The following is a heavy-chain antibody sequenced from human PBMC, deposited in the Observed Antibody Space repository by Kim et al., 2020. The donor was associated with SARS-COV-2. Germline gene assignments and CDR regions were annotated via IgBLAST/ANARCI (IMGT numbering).Heavy chain of an antibody. CDR1: GFTFSSYA. CDR3: AKGTTMVRGVVGRGWFDA. D-gene: IGHD3-10*01. V-gene: IGHV3-23*01. Sequence: GGSLRLSCAASGFTFSSYAMSWVRQAPGKGLEWVSAISGSGGSTYYADSVKGRFTISRDNSKNTLYLQMNSLRAEDTAVYYCAKGTTMVRGVVGRGWFDAWGQGTLVTVSS. J-gene: IGHJ5*02. CDR2: ISGSGGST.